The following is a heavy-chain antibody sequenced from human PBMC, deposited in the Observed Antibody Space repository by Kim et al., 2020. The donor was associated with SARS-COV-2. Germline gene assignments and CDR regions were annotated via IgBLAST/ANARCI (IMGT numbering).Heavy chain of an antibody. CDR1: GFTFSSYS. D-gene: IGHD5-12*01. J-gene: IGHJ6*02. Sequence: GGSLRLSCAASGFTFSSYSMNWVRQAPGKGLEWVSSISSSSSYIYYADSVKGRFTISRDNAKNSLYLQMNSLRAEDTAVYYCAREGSGYDSLIGVYYYGMDVWGQGTTVTVSS. CDR3: AREGSGYDSLIGVYYYGMDV. V-gene: IGHV3-21*04. CDR2: ISSSSSYI.